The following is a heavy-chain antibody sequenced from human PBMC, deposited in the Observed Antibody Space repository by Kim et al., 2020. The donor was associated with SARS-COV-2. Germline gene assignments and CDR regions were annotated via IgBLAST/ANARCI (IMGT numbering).Heavy chain of an antibody. D-gene: IGHD5-18*01. CDR1: GFIFSNSW. J-gene: IGHJ4*02. CDR2: INADGTKT. Sequence: GGSLRLSCAASGFIFSNSWMHWVRQAPGKGLVWVSRINADGTKTNYADSVKGRFTISRDNAKNTLYLQMNSLRDEDTAVYYSTRGYTYRDYWGQGTLVTVSS. CDR3: TRGYTYRDY. V-gene: IGHV3-74*01.